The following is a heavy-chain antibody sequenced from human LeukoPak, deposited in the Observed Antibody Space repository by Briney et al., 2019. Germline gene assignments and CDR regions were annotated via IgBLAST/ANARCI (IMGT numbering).Heavy chain of an antibody. V-gene: IGHV3-23*01. CDR1: GFTVGSHA. J-gene: IGHJ4*02. CDR3: AKDKLPTAMFSYVY. D-gene: IGHD2-2*01. CDR2: ITYSGDNT. Sequence: PGGSLRLSCGASGFTVGSHAMTWVRQAPGKGLEWVSGITYSGDNTYYAGSVKGRFTISRDNSRNTLFLQMDSLRAEDTAVYYCAKDKLPTAMFSYVYWGQGTLVTVSS.